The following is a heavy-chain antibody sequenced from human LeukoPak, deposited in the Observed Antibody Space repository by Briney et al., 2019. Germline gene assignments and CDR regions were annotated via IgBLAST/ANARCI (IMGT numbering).Heavy chain of an antibody. D-gene: IGHD3-9*01. J-gene: IGHJ5*02. V-gene: IGHV1-2*02. Sequence: ASVKVSCKASGYTFTGYYIHWVRQAPGQGLEWMGWINPNSGGTNYAQKFQGRVTMTGDTSISTGYMELSSLRSDDTAVYFCARKYDILTGYDNWFDPWGQGTLVTVSS. CDR3: ARKYDILTGYDNWFDP. CDR1: GYTFTGYY. CDR2: INPNSGGT.